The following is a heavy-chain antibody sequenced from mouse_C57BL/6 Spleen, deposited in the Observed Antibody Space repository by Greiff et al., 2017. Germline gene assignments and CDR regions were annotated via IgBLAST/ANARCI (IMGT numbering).Heavy chain of an antibody. CDR1: GYTFTGYW. J-gene: IGHJ4*01. V-gene: IGHV1-9*01. Sequence: VPLQQSGAELMKPGASVKLSCKATGYTFTGYWIEWVKQRPGHGLEWIGEILPGSGSTNYNEKFKGKATVTADTSSNTAYMQLSSLTTEDSAIYYCARCRNYGSLYYYARDYWGQGTSVTVSS. D-gene: IGHD1-1*01. CDR3: ARCRNYGSLYYYARDY. CDR2: ILPGSGST.